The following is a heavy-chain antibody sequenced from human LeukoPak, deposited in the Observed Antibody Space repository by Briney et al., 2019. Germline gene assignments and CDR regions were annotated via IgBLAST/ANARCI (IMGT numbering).Heavy chain of an antibody. J-gene: IGHJ4*02. CDR2: IIPIFGTA. V-gene: IGHV1-2*02. Sequence: ASVKVSCKASGYTFTGYYMHWVRQAPGQGLEWMGGIIPIFGTANYAQKFQGRVTMTRNTSISTAYMELSSLRSEDTAVYYCARADILTGSGDWGQGTLVTVSS. D-gene: IGHD3-9*01. CDR1: GYTFTGYY. CDR3: ARADILTGSGD.